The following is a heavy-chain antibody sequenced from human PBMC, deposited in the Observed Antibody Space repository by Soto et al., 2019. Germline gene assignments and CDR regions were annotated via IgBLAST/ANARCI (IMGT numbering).Heavy chain of an antibody. Sequence: SETLSLTCTVSGGSISSYYWSWIRQPPGKGLEWIGYIYYSGSTNYNPSLKSRVTISVDTSKNQFSLKLSSVTAADTAVYYCARDTDYCSGSSVGIDVWGQGTTVTVSS. D-gene: IGHD3-10*01. CDR1: GGSISSYY. CDR2: IYYSGST. J-gene: IGHJ6*02. V-gene: IGHV4-59*01. CDR3: ARDTDYCSGSSVGIDV.